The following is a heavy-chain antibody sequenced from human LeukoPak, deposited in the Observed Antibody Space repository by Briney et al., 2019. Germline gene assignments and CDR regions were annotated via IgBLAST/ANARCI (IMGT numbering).Heavy chain of an antibody. J-gene: IGHJ2*01. D-gene: IGHD2-2*01. V-gene: IGHV4-30-2*01. CDR1: GGSISSGGYY. CDR3: ARSDIVVVPAAYGYRYFDL. CDR2: IYHSGST. Sequence: PSETLSLTCTVSGGSISSGGYYWSWIRQPPGKGLECIGYIYHSGSTYYNPSLKSRVTISVDRSKNQFSLKLSSVTAADTAVYYCARSDIVVVPAAYGYRYFDLWGRGTLVTVSS.